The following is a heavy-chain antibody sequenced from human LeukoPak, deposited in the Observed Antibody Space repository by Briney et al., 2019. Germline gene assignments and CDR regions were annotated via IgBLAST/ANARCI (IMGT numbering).Heavy chain of an antibody. D-gene: IGHD5-24*01. CDR3: AREDAYNADFDF. Sequence: PGGSLRLSCAASGFSFSTYWMSWVRQAPGKGLEWVANIKQDGSVKYYVDSVKGRFAISRDNAKNSLYLQMNSLRAEDTAVYHCAREDAYNADFDFWGQGTLVTVSS. J-gene: IGHJ4*02. CDR1: GFSFSTYW. V-gene: IGHV3-7*01. CDR2: IKQDGSVK.